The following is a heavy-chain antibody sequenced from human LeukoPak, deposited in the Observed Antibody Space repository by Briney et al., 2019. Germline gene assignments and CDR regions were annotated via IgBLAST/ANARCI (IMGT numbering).Heavy chain of an antibody. D-gene: IGHD1-26*01. Sequence: GGSLRLSCSASGFTFSSYAMHWVRQAPGKGLEYVSGISTTGGSTYYADSVKGRFTISRDYSKRTLYLQMSSLRAEDTAVYYCVKNTSVGANYFDYWGQGTLVTVSS. CDR3: VKNTSVGANYFDY. J-gene: IGHJ4*02. V-gene: IGHV3-64D*06. CDR1: GFTFSSYA. CDR2: ISTTGGST.